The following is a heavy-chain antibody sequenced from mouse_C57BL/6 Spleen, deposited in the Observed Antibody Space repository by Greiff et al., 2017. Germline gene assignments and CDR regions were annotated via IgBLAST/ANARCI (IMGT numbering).Heavy chain of an antibody. CDR1: GYAFSSSW. CDR3: ARCYSYYVDY. Sequence: QVQLQQSGPELVKPGASVKISCKASGYAFSSSWMNWVKQRPGKGLEWIGRIYPGDGDTNYNGKFKGKATLTADKSSSTAYMQLSSLTSEDSAVYFCARCYSYYVDYWGQGTTLTVSS. V-gene: IGHV1-82*01. J-gene: IGHJ2*01. CDR2: IYPGDGDT. D-gene: IGHD1-1*01.